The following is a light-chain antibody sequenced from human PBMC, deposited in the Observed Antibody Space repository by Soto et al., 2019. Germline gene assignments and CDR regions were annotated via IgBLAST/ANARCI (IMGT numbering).Light chain of an antibody. J-gene: IGLJ2*01. Sequence: QSVLTQPASVSGSPGQSITISCTGTSSDVGRYNLVSWYQQHPGKAPKLMIYEGSKRPSGVSNRFSGSKSGNTASLTISGLQAEDEADYYCCSYAGSSTFVVFGGGTKRTVL. V-gene: IGLV2-23*01. CDR1: SSDVGRYNL. CDR3: CSYAGSSTFVV. CDR2: EGS.